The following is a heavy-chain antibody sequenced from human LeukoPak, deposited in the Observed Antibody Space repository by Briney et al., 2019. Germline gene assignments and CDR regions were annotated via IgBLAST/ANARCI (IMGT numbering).Heavy chain of an antibody. J-gene: IGHJ5*02. CDR2: IKSKTDGGTT. CDR1: GFTFSNAW. Sequence: GGSLRFSCAASGFTFSNAWMSWVRQAPGKGLEWVGRIKSKTDGGTTDYAAPVKGRFTVSRDDSKNTLYLQMNSLKTEDTAVYYCTTRFWYLYQRFDPWGQGTLVTVSS. CDR3: TTRFWYLYQRFDP. V-gene: IGHV3-15*01. D-gene: IGHD6-13*01.